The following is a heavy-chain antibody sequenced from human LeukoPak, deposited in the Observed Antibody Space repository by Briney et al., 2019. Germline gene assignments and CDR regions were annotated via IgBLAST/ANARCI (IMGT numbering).Heavy chain of an antibody. CDR3: ARDRMVYDY. Sequence: GGSLKLSCAASGFTFSDYYMSWIRQAPGKGPEWVSYISSSGATIYYADSVKGRFTIARDNAKNSLYLQMNSLRAEDTAVYYCARDRMVYDYWGQGTLVTVSS. J-gene: IGHJ4*02. CDR2: ISSSGATI. D-gene: IGHD2-8*01. V-gene: IGHV3-11*04. CDR1: GFTFSDYY.